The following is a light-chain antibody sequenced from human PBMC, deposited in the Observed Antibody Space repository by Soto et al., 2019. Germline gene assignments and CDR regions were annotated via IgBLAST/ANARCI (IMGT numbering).Light chain of an antibody. Sequence: QSALAQPASVSGSPGQSITISCTGTSSDIGSYNYISWYQQYPDKGPKLIIYGVTNRPSGVSNRFSGSKSGYTASLTISGLQPEDEADYYCCSYTTTTAYVFGTGTKLTVL. CDR1: SSDIGSYNY. V-gene: IGLV2-14*03. CDR3: CSYTTTTAYV. J-gene: IGLJ1*01. CDR2: GVT.